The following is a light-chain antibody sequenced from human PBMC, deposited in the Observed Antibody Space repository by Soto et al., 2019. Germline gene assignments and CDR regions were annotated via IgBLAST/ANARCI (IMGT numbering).Light chain of an antibody. J-gene: IGLJ1*01. CDR3: SSYTSSSTL. Sequence: QSALTQPASVSGSPGQSITISCTGTSSDVGGYNYVSWYQQHPGKAPKLMIYDVSNRPSGVFNRFAGSKSGNTASLTISGLQAGDEADYYCSSYTSSSTLFGTGTKVT. CDR2: DVS. CDR1: SSDVGGYNY. V-gene: IGLV2-14*01.